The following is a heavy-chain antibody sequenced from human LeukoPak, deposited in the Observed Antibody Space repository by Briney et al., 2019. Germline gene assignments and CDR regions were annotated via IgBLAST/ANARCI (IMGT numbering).Heavy chain of an antibody. Sequence: GGSLRLSCAASGFTFSSYDMHWVRQAPGKGLEWVSSISSSSSYIYYADSVKGRFTISRDNAKNSLYLQMNSLRAEDTAVYYCAREGLRTGAFDIWGQGTMVTVSS. CDR1: GFTFSSYD. J-gene: IGHJ3*02. V-gene: IGHV3-21*01. D-gene: IGHD1-14*01. CDR2: ISSSSSYI. CDR3: AREGLRTGAFDI.